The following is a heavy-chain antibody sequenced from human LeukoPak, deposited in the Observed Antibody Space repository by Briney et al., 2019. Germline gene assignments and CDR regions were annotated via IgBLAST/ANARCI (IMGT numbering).Heavy chain of an antibody. CDR3: ASSTTAGYYMDV. CDR1: GFTFSSYS. CDR2: ISSSSSYI. D-gene: IGHD1-1*01. Sequence: PGGSLRLSRAASGFTFSSYSMNWVRQAPGKGLEWVSSISSSSSYIYYADSVKGRFTISRDNAKNSLYLQMNSLRAEDTAVYYCASSTTAGYYMDVWGKGTTVTISS. V-gene: IGHV3-21*01. J-gene: IGHJ6*03.